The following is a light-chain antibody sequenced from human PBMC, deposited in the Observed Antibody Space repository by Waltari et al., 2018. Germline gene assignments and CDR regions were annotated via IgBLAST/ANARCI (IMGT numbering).Light chain of an antibody. J-gene: IGLJ3*02. CDR1: SSHVGGNTY. Sequence: QSALTQPASVSGSPGQSITISCTGTSSHVGGNTYVSWYQQHPGKAPKLIIYEVSNRPSGVSNRFSGSKSGNTASLTVSGLQAEDEADYYCNSYTNINTWVFGGGTKLTVL. CDR2: EVS. CDR3: NSYTNINTWV. V-gene: IGLV2-14*01.